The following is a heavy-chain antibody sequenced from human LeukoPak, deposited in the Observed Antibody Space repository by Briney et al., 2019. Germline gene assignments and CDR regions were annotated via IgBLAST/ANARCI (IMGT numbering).Heavy chain of an antibody. CDR3: AKDPSGSSSLWINSLAAFDI. J-gene: IGHJ3*02. CDR2: ISPSGGST. CDR1: GYTFTSYY. D-gene: IGHD6-6*01. Sequence: ASVKVSCKASGYTFTSYYMHWVRQAPGQGLEWMGIISPSGGSTSYAQKFQGRVTMTRDTSTSTVYMELSSLRSEDTAVYYCAKDPSGSSSLWINSLAAFDIWGQGTMVTVSS. V-gene: IGHV1-46*01.